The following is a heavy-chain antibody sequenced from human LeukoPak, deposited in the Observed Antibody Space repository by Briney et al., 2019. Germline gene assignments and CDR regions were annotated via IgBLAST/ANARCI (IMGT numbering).Heavy chain of an antibody. CDR3: ARHIGLAYCGGDCYPYFDY. J-gene: IGHJ4*02. CDR1: GRILSSSDYY. Sequence: SETLSLTCTVSGRILSSSDYYWGWIRQPPGKGLEWVGSIYYSGSTYYNPSLKSRVTISVDTSKNQFSLKLSSVTAADTAVYYCARHIGLAYCGGDCYPYFDYWGQGTLVTVSS. CDR2: IYYSGST. V-gene: IGHV4-39*01. D-gene: IGHD2-21*01.